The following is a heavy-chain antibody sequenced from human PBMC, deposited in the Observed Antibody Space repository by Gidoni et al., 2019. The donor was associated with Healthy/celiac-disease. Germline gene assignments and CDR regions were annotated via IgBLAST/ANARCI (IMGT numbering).Heavy chain of an antibody. V-gene: IGHV3-23*01. CDR1: GFTCSSYA. D-gene: IGHD1-26*01. J-gene: IGHJ4*02. CDR2: ISGSGGSK. Sequence: EVQLLESGGGLVQPGGSLRLSCAASGFTCSSYAMSWVRQAPGEGLGWVSAISGSGGSKYYADSVKGRFTSSRDKSKNTLYLQMNSLRAEDTAVYYCAKRSQRGGSYYVKGGSGFDYWGQGTLVTVSS. CDR3: AKRSQRGGSYYVKGGSGFDY.